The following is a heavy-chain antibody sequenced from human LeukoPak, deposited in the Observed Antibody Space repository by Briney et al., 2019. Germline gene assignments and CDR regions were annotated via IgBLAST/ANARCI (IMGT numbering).Heavy chain of an antibody. CDR2: IYTSGST. CDR3: ARASREVGYYYYMDV. J-gene: IGHJ6*03. V-gene: IGHV4-4*07. CDR1: GGSISSYY. Sequence: PSETLSLTCTVSGGSISSYYWSWIRQPAGKGLEWIGRIYTSGSTNYNPSLKSRVTMSVDTSKNQFSLKLSSVTAADTAVYYCARASREVGYYYYMDVWGKGTTVTVSS. D-gene: IGHD1-26*01.